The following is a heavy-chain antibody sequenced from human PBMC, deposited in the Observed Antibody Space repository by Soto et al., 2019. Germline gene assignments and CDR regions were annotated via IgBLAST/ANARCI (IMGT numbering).Heavy chain of an antibody. J-gene: IGHJ4*02. CDR1: GFTFGNHW. Sequence: GGSLRLSCAASGFTFGNHWMHWVRQAPGKGLEWVSRMNSDGSTTNYADSVRGRFTVSRDNAKNTLYLQMNSLRAEDTAVYYCATAEVDYWGPGTLVTVSS. CDR3: ATAEVDY. CDR2: MNSDGSTT. V-gene: IGHV3-74*01.